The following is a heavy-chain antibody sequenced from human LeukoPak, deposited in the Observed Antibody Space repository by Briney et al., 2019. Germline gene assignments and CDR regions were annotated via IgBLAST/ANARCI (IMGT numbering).Heavy chain of an antibody. V-gene: IGHV4-34*01. D-gene: IGHD3-22*01. J-gene: IGHJ2*01. CDR2: IYYTRST. CDR1: GGSLSPYW. Sequence: SETLSLTCEVYGGSLSPYWWSWIRQPPGKGLEWIGSIYYTRSTYYNPSLKSRVTISVDTSKNQFSLELTSVTAADTAVYYCARGVTMIVVVIHDWYFDLWGRGTLVTVSS. CDR3: ARGVTMIVVVIHDWYFDL.